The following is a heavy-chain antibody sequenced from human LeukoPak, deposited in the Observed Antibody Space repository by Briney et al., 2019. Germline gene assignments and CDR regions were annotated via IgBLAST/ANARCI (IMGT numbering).Heavy chain of an antibody. CDR1: GLTFRSFY. Sequence: PGGSLRLSCAASGLTFRSFYMSWVRHAPGKGLEWVSAIRTGGDSTYYADSVKGRFTISRDNSKNTLYLQMNSLRAEDTAVYYCARDRDNIVGAALFDYWGQGTLVTVSS. J-gene: IGHJ4*02. CDR2: IRTGGDST. D-gene: IGHD1-26*01. V-gene: IGHV3-23*01. CDR3: ARDRDNIVGAALFDY.